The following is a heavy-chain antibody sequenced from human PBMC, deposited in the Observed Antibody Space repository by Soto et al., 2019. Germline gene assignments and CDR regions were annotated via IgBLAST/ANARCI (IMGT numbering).Heavy chain of an antibody. CDR2: IYYSGST. J-gene: IGHJ4*02. Sequence: ASETLSVTCTVSGGSISSYYWSWIRQPPGKGLEWIGYIYYSGSTNYNPSLKSRVTMSVDTSKNQFSLSLRSVTAADTAVYYCAGLYDFWSYYWGQGTLVTVSS. CDR1: GGSISSYY. V-gene: IGHV4-59*08. CDR3: AGLYDFWSYY. D-gene: IGHD3-3*01.